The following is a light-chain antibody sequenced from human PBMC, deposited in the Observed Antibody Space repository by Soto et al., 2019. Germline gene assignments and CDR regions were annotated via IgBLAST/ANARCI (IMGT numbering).Light chain of an antibody. V-gene: IGKV3-15*01. J-gene: IGKJ1*01. Sequence: EIVMTQSPATLSVSPGERATLSCRASQSVSSNLAWYQHKPGQAPRLLIYGASTRATGIPARFSGSGSGTEFTLTISSRQSEDFAIYFCQQYNNWPPDRTFGQGTKVEIK. CDR2: GAS. CDR3: QQYNNWPPDRT. CDR1: QSVSSN.